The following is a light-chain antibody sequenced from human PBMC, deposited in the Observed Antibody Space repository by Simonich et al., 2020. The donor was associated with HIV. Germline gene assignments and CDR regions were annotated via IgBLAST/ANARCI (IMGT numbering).Light chain of an antibody. V-gene: IGKV1-9*01. CDR3: QQYYSYPLLT. J-gene: IGKJ4*01. CDR2: AAS. Sequence: IQLTQSPSFLSASVGDRVTITCRASQGISSYLAWYQQKPRKAPKLLIYAASTLQSGVPSRFSGSGSGTEFTLTISSLQSEDFATYYCQQYYSYPLLTFGGGTKVEIK. CDR1: QGISSY.